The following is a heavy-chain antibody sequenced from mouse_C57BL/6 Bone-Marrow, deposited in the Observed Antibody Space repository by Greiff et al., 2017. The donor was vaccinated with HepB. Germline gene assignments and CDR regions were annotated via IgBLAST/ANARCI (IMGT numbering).Heavy chain of an antibody. Sequence: EVKLQQSGAELVRPGASVKLSCTASGFNIKDAYMHWVKQRPEQGLEWIGWIDPENGDTEYASKFQGKATITADTSSNTAYLQLSSLTSEDTAVYYCTRDYYGSDAMDYWCQGTSVTVSS. D-gene: IGHD1-1*01. V-gene: IGHV14-4*01. CDR3: TRDYYGSDAMDY. CDR2: IDPENGDT. J-gene: IGHJ4*01. CDR1: GFNIKDAY.